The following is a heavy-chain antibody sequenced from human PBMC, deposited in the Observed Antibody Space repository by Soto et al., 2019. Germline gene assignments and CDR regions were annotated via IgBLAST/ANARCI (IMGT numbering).Heavy chain of an antibody. CDR2: IIPILGIA. V-gene: IGHV1-69*04. CDR1: GGTFSSYT. CDR3: ARDVDRAGYFDY. D-gene: IGHD6-19*01. J-gene: IGHJ4*02. Sequence: VKVSCKASGGTFSSYTISWVRQAPGQGLEWMGRIIPILGIANYAQKFQGRVTITADKSTSTAYMELSSLRSEDTAVYYCARDVDRAGYFDYWGQGTLVTVSS.